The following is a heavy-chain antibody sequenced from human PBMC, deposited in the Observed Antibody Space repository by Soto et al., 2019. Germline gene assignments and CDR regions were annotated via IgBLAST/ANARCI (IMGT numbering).Heavy chain of an antibody. Sequence: ASVKVSCKASGYTFTSYGISWVRQAPGQGLEWMGWISAYNGNTNYAQKLQGRVTMTTDTSTSTAYMELRSLRSDDTAVYYCARDQAYYYGSGSYDYWGQGTLVTVSS. CDR2: ISAYNGNT. CDR1: GYTFTSYG. J-gene: IGHJ4*02. CDR3: ARDQAYYYGSGSYDY. V-gene: IGHV1-18*01. D-gene: IGHD3-10*01.